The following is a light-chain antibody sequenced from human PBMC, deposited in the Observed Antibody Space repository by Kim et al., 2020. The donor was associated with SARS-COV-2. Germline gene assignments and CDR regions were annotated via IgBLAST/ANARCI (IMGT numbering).Light chain of an antibody. V-gene: IGLV1-40*01. CDR3: QSYGSSHWV. J-gene: IGLJ3*02. CDR1: SSNLGAGYD. CDR2: GTN. Sequence: QPVLTQPPSVSGAPGQRVTISCTGSSSNLGAGYDVNWYQQFPGTAPKILIYGTNNRPSGVPDRFSGSKSGTSAALAITGLQAEDEADYYCQSYGSSHWVFGGGTKLTVL.